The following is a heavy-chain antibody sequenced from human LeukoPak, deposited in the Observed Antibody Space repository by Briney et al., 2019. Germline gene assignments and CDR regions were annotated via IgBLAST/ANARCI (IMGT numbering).Heavy chain of an antibody. D-gene: IGHD6-19*01. CDR3: ARDRYSSAWYEE. CDR1: AFTFSSYW. Sequence: GGSLRLSCTASAFTFSSYWRHWVRQAQGKGLVWVSHINSGGSSTSYADSVKGRFTISRDNAKNTLYLQMNSLRAEDTAVYYCARDRYSSAWYEEWGQGTLVTVSS. V-gene: IGHV3-74*01. J-gene: IGHJ4*02. CDR2: INSGGSST.